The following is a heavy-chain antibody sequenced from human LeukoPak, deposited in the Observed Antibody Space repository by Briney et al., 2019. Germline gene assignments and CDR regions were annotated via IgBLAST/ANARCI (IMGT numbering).Heavy chain of an antibody. CDR2: ILYDGSNK. J-gene: IGHJ4*02. CDR3: ARDGYYYDSSGYYAGGDY. D-gene: IGHD3-22*01. Sequence: GGSLRLSFAASRFTFTSYGMHWVRQAPGKGLEWVAFILYDGSNKYYADSVKGRFTTSRDNSKNTLYLQMNSLRAEDTAVYYCARDGYYYDSSGYYAGGDYWGQGTLVTVSS. V-gene: IGHV3-30*02. CDR1: RFTFTSYG.